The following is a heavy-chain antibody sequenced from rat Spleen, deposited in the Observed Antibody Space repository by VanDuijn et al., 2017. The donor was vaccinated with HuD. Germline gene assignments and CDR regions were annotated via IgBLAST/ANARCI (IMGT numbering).Heavy chain of an antibody. D-gene: IGHD1-5*01. Sequence: EVQLVESDGGLVQPGRSLKLSCAASGFTFSDYYMAWVRQAPTKGLEWVATITHTDYNTYYADSVKGRFTISRDNAKSTLYLQMDSLRSEDTATYYCTREYRYFFDYWGQGSLVTVSS. J-gene: IGHJ3*01. CDR2: ITHTDYNT. CDR3: TREYRYFFDY. V-gene: IGHV5-20*01. CDR1: GFTFSDYY.